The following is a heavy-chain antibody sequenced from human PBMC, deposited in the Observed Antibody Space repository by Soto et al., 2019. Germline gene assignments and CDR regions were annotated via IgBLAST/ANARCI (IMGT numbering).Heavy chain of an antibody. CDR2: IKPDGSEQ. D-gene: IGHD1-20*01. V-gene: IGHV3-7*01. Sequence: PGGSLRLSCAASEFTFDKYYMTRVRQAPGKGPEWVANIKPDGSEQYYVDSVKGRFTISRDNANNSLYLQMNSLRAEDTAVYFCARGNWNYYYGFDVWGQGTTVTVSS. J-gene: IGHJ6*02. CDR1: EFTFDKYY. CDR3: ARGNWNYYYGFDV.